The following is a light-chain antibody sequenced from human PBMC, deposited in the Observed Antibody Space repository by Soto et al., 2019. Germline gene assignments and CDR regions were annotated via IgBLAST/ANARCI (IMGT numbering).Light chain of an antibody. V-gene: IGKV3-15*01. Sequence: EIVLKQSPGILSLSPGERASLSCGASQSISSSFLAWYQQKPGQAPRLLIYGASTRATGIPARFSGSGSGTEFTLTISSLQSEDFAVYYCEQYNNWPITFGQGRLLEVK. CDR3: EQYNNWPIT. CDR2: GAS. CDR1: QSISSS. J-gene: IGKJ5*01.